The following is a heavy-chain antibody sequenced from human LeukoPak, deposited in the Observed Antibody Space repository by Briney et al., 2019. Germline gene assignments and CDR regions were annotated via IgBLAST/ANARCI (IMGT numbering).Heavy chain of an antibody. CDR2: INTKSGET. CDR3: ARDRWYAFDY. D-gene: IGHD6-13*01. J-gene: IGHJ4*02. Sequence: ASVKVSCKASGYTFTAYYMHWVRQAPGQGLEWMGWINTKSGETNSAQKFQGRVTMTRDTSISTAYMELSRLRSDDTAVYYCARDRWYAFDYWGRGTLVTVSS. CDR1: GYTFTAYY. V-gene: IGHV1-2*02.